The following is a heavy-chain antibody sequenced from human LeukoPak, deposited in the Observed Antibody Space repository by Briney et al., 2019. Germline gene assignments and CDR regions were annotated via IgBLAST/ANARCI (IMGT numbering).Heavy chain of an antibody. V-gene: IGHV4-39*07. Sequence: SETLSLTCTVSGGSISSSNYYWSWIRQPPGKGLEWIGEISHSGSTNYNPSLKSRVTISVDTSKNQFSLKLSSVTAADTAVYYCATSGGTLGPTNYFAYWGQGTLVTVSS. CDR3: ATSGGTLGPTNYFAY. CDR2: ISHSGST. D-gene: IGHD3-16*01. J-gene: IGHJ4*02. CDR1: GGSISSSNYY.